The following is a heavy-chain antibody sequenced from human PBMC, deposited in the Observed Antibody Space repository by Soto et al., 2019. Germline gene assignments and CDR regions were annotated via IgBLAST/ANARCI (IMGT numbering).Heavy chain of an antibody. CDR3: ARGIAARLNYYYYYMDV. CDR1: GYTFTSYD. V-gene: IGHV1-8*01. Sequence: ASVKVSCKASGYTFTSYDINWVRQATGQGLEWMGWMNPNSGNTGYAQKFQGRVTMTRNTSISTAYMELSSLRSEDTAVYYCARGIAARLNYYYYYMDVWGKGTTVTVSS. CDR2: MNPNSGNT. J-gene: IGHJ6*03. D-gene: IGHD6-6*01.